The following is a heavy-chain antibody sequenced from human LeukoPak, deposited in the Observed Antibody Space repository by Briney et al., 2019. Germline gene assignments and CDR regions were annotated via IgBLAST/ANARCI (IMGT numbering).Heavy chain of an antibody. CDR3: ARGSYGSGSYLGLNWFDP. V-gene: IGHV4-59*01. CDR2: IYYSGST. D-gene: IGHD3-10*01. Sequence: SETLSLTRTVSGGSISSYCWSWIRQPPGKGLEWIGYIYYSGSTNYTPSLKSRVTISVDTSKNQFSLKLSSVTAADTAVYYCARGSYGSGSYLGLNWFDPWGQGTLVTVSS. J-gene: IGHJ5*02. CDR1: GGSISSYC.